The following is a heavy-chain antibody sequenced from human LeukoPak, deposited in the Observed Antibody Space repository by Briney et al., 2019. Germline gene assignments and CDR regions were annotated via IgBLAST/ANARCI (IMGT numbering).Heavy chain of an antibody. V-gene: IGHV3-23*01. J-gene: IGHJ4*02. CDR3: AKGANYYNGSGYYNEYYCDS. CDR1: GFIFSRHG. D-gene: IGHD3-22*01. CDR2: LSGSGGST. Sequence: TGGSLRLSCAASGFIFSRHGMSWVRQAPGKGLEWVSGLSGSGGSTYYADSVKGRFTISRDNSKNTLYLQMNSLRAEDTALYYCAKGANYYNGSGYYNEYYCDSWGQGTLDTVSS.